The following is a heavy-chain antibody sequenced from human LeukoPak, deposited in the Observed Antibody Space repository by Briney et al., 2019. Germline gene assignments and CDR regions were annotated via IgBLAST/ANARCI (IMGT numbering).Heavy chain of an antibody. CDR2: ISSSSSTI. J-gene: IGHJ4*02. Sequence: GGSLRLSCAASGFTFSSYSMNWVRQAPGKGLEWVSYISSSSSTIYYADSVKGRFTISRDNAKNSLYPQMNSLGAEDTAVYYCARDYCRSTTCRFDYWGQGTLVTVSS. V-gene: IGHV3-48*04. CDR1: GFTFSSYS. D-gene: IGHD2-2*01. CDR3: ARDYCRSTTCRFDY.